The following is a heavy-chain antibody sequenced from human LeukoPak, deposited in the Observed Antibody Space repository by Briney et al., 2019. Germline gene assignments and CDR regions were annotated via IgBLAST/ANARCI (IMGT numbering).Heavy chain of an antibody. CDR1: GYSISSGYD. D-gene: IGHD3-22*01. V-gene: IGHV4-61*01. CDR2: IYYSGST. CDR3: ARSPGVVVITTLLFDY. J-gene: IGHJ4*02. Sequence: SETLSLTCGVSGYSISSGYDWGWIRQPPGKGLEWIGYIYYSGSTNYNPSLKSRVTISVDTSKNQFSLKLSSVTAADTAVYYCARSPGVVVITTLLFDYWGQGTLVTVSS.